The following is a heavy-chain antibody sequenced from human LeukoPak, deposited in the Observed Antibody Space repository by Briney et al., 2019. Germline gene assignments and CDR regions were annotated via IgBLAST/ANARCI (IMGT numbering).Heavy chain of an antibody. CDR1: GYSFTSYG. D-gene: IGHD3-16*02. V-gene: IGHV1-18*01. CDR3: ARDALGRDYVWGSYRNWFDP. J-gene: IGHJ5*02. CDR2: ISAYNGNT. Sequence: ASVKVSCKASGYSFTSYGINWVRQAPGQGLEWMGWISAYNGNTNYAQKFQGRVTITRDTSASTAYMELSSLRSEDTAVYYCARDALGRDYVWGSYRNWFDPWGQGTLVTVSS.